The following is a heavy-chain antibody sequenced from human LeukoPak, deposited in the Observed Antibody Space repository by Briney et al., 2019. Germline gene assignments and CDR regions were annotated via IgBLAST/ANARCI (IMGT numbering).Heavy chain of an antibody. Sequence: GGSLRLSCAASGFTFSDYWMSWVRQAPGKGLEWVANIKQDGREKYYAYSVKGRFIIPRDTANHSLYLQMSSLRAEDTGVYYCARGRLRSSYLGFAYGGQGTPVTVSS. J-gene: IGHJ4*02. V-gene: IGHV3-7*01. D-gene: IGHD4-17*01. CDR2: IKQDGREK. CDR3: ARGRLRSSYLGFAY. CDR1: GFTFSDYW.